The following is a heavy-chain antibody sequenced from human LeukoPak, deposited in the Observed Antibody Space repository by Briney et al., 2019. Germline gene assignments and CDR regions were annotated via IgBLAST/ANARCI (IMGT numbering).Heavy chain of an antibody. V-gene: IGHV3-30*04. CDR3: ARDVSHYDRSGYSLDY. Sequence: GGSLRLSCAASGFIFSTYAIHWVRQAPGKGLEWVAVISYDGRNKYYADSVKGRFSVSRDNSKNTLSLQMNSLRPEDTALYYCARDVSHYDRSGYSLDYWGQGTLVTVSS. CDR2: ISYDGRNK. J-gene: IGHJ4*02. CDR1: GFIFSTYA. D-gene: IGHD3-22*01.